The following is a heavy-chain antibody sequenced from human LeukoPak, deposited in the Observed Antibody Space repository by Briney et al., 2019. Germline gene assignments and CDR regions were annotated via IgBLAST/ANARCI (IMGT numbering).Heavy chain of an antibody. V-gene: IGHV1-69*13. CDR1: GDTFSSYA. CDR2: XXXILGTT. D-gene: IGHD3-22*01. CDR3: ARDDYYDSSAYRENPFDV. J-gene: IGHJ3*01. Sequence: VASVKVSCKASGDTFSSYAXSXLRQAPXXXXXXXXXXXXILGTTNYAQKFQGXXTXTADESTSTLYMELRSLRSEDTAIYYCARDDYYDSSAYRENPFDVWGQGTMVTVSS.